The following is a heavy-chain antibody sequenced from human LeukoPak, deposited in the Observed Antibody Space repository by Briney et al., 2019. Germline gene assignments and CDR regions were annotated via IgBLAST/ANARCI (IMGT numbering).Heavy chain of an antibody. J-gene: IGHJ4*02. CDR1: GGSISSYY. Sequence: SETLSLTCTVSGGSISSYYWSWIRQPPGKGLEWIGEINHSGSTNYNPSLKSRVTISVDTSRNQFSLKLSSVTAADTAVYYCARHRKPRIAVAGTYYFDYWGQGTLVTVSS. CDR3: ARHRKPRIAVAGTYYFDY. D-gene: IGHD6-19*01. V-gene: IGHV4-34*01. CDR2: INHSGST.